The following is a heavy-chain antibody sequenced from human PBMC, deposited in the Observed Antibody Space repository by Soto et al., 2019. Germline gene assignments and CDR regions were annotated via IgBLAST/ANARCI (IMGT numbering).Heavy chain of an antibody. CDR1: GFTFSSYA. V-gene: IGHV3-23*01. CDR2: ISGSGGST. D-gene: IGHD3-3*01. J-gene: IGHJ4*02. CDR3: ARGGNYDFWSGYSDY. Sequence: PGGSLRLSCAASGFTFSSYAMNWVRQAPGKGLEWVSVISGSGGSTYYADSVKGRFTISRDNSKNTLYVQMNSLRAEDTAVYYCARGGNYDFWSGYSDYWGQGTLVTVSS.